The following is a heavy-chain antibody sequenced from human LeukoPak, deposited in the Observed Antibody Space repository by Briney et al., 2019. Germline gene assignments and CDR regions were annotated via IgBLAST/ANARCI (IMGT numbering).Heavy chain of an antibody. V-gene: IGHV1-69*02. J-gene: IGHJ5*02. CDR3: ARSRGSSTSPQRFDP. CDR2: IIPILGIA. CDR1: GGTFSSYT. D-gene: IGHD2-2*01. Sequence: SVKVSCKASGGTFSSYTISWVRQAPGQGLEWMGRIIPILGIANYAQEFQGRVTITADKSTSTAYMELSSLRSEDTAVYYCARSRGSSTSPQRFDPWGQGTLVTVSS.